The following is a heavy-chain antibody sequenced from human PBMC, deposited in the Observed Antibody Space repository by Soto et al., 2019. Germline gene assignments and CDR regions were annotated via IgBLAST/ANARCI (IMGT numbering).Heavy chain of an antibody. D-gene: IGHD4-17*01. CDR3: ASRGLNGDPFDY. J-gene: IGHJ4*02. V-gene: IGHV4-39*01. CDR2: IYYSGTT. Sequence: SETLSLTCTVSGGSIISTTYYWGWLRQPPGKGLEWIGTIYYSGTTYYNPSLKSRVTISVDTYKNQFSLILRSVTAADTAVYYWASRGLNGDPFDYWGQGNLVTVSS. CDR1: GGSIISTTYY.